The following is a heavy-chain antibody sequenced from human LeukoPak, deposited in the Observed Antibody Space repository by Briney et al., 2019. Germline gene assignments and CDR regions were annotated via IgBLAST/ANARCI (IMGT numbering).Heavy chain of an antibody. CDR2: IRYDGSNK. Sequence: GGSLRLSCAASGFTFSSYGMHWVRQAPGKGLEWVAFIRYDGSNKYYADSVKGRFTISRDNSKNTLYLQMNSLRAEDTAVYYCAKDLHHSIVVVPAALDYWGQGTLVTVSS. D-gene: IGHD2-2*01. V-gene: IGHV3-30*02. J-gene: IGHJ4*02. CDR1: GFTFSSYG. CDR3: AKDLHHSIVVVPAALDY.